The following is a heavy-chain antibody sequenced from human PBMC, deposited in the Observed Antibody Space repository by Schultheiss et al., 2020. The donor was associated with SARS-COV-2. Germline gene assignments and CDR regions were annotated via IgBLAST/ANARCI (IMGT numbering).Heavy chain of an antibody. J-gene: IGHJ3*02. D-gene: IGHD2-21*01. CDR2: ISGSGGST. CDR1: GFAFPKAW. Sequence: GESLKISCAASGFAFPKAWMSWVRQAPGKGLEWVSAISGSGGSTYYADSVKGRFTISRDNSKNTLYLQMNSLRAEDTAVYYCARDPFSWGDGAFDIWGQGTMVTVSS. V-gene: IGHV3-23*01. CDR3: ARDPFSWGDGAFDI.